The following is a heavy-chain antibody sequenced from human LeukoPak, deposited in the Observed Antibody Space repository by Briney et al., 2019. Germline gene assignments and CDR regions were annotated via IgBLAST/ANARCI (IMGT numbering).Heavy chain of an antibody. CDR1: GGSISSGDYF. CDR2: IFYGAGTYYTSSLKNGNT. V-gene: IGHV4-39*01. J-gene: IGHJ4*02. Sequence: SETLSLTCSVSGGSISSGDYFWGWIRQSPGKGLEWIASIFYGAGTYYTSSLKNGNTYYNPSLKSRATISMDTSLNQFSLEWISVTAADTAVYYCAGHDSRQSPDYWGQGTLITVSS. D-gene: IGHD3-22*01. CDR3: AGHDSRQSPDY.